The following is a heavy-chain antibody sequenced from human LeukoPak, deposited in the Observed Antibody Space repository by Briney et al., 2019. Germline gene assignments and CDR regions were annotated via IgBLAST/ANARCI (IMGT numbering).Heavy chain of an antibody. D-gene: IGHD2-15*01. J-gene: IGHJ3*02. Sequence: ASVKVSCKASGYTFTSYGISWVRQATGQGLEWMGWMNPNSGNTGYAQKFQGRVTMTRNTSISTAYMELSSLRSEDTAVYYCASRYSVVVAAASYHDAFDIWGQGTMVTVSS. CDR1: GYTFTSYG. V-gene: IGHV1-8*02. CDR3: ASRYSVVVAAASYHDAFDI. CDR2: MNPNSGNT.